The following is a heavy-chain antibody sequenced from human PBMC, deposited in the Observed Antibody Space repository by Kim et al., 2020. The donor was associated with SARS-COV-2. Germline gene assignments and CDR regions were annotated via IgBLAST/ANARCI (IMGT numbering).Heavy chain of an antibody. J-gene: IGHJ4*02. CDR3: ARGRYTSGWYPDYFDY. D-gene: IGHD6-19*01. CDR2: IKQDGSDK. CDR1: GFTFNDHW. Sequence: GGSLRLSCAASGFTFNDHWMTWVRQAPEKGLEWVANIKQDGSDKYYADSVKGRFTISRDNAKNVLYGQLDSLRVEDTAVYHCARGRYTSGWYPDYFDYWGQGTLVTVSS. V-gene: IGHV3-7*01.